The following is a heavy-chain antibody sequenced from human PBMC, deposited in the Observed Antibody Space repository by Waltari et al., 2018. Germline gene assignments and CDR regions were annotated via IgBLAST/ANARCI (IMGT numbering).Heavy chain of an antibody. CDR1: GGSIYNYF. CDR3: ARWDSPGRYFGD. D-gene: IGHD1-20*01. V-gene: IGHV4-59*08. Sequence: QVQLQESGPGLVKPSETLSRTCSVSGGSIYNYFWNWIRQPPGKGRQWIGYIRHTGITKSNPSLNSRVTMAVDTSKSQISLRLTSVSATDTAVYFCARWDSPGRYFGDWGQGTPVTVSS. CDR2: IRHTGIT. J-gene: IGHJ4*02.